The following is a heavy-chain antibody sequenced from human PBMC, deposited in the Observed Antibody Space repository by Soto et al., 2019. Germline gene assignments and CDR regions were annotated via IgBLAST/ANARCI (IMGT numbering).Heavy chain of an antibody. V-gene: IGHV3-11*05. CDR2: IDSSTKYT. CDR1: GFTFRDYY. J-gene: IGHJ6*02. Sequence: ESGGGLVRPGGSLRLSCEASGFTFRDYYMTWFRQAPGKGLEWLAYIDSSTKYTNYADSVKGRFTISRDNDKNSLYLQMNSLRADDTAVYYCASEYYYTLDVWGQGTVVTVSS. CDR3: ASEYYYTLDV.